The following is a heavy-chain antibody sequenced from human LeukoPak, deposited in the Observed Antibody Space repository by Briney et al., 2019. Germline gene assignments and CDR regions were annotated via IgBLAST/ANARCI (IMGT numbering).Heavy chain of an antibody. Sequence: ASVKVSCKASGYTFTGYYMHWVRQAPGQGLEWMGWINPNSGGTNYAQKFQGWVTMTRDTSISTAYMELSRLRSDDTAVYYRARGIAAAGWAFDYWGQGTLVTVSS. CDR3: ARGIAAAGWAFDY. CDR2: INPNSGGT. V-gene: IGHV1-2*04. CDR1: GYTFTGYY. D-gene: IGHD6-13*01. J-gene: IGHJ4*02.